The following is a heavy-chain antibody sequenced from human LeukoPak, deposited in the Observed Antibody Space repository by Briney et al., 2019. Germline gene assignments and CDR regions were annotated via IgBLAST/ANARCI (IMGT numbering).Heavy chain of an antibody. CDR3: ARGSFLPCDY. Sequence: GGSLRLSCAASGFTFDDYAMHWVRQAPGKGLEWVSGISWNSGSIGYADSVKGRFTISRDNSKNTLYLQMNSLRAEDTAVYYCARGSFLPCDYWGQGTLVTVSS. CDR1: GFTFDDYA. D-gene: IGHD3-10*01. CDR2: ISWNSGSI. V-gene: IGHV3-9*01. J-gene: IGHJ4*02.